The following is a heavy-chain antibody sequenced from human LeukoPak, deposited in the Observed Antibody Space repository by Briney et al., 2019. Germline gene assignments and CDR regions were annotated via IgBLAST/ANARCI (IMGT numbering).Heavy chain of an antibody. J-gene: IGHJ5*02. V-gene: IGHV3-23*01. CDR1: GFTFSSYA. D-gene: IGHD6-13*01. Sequence: GGSLRLSCAASGFTFSSYAMSWVRQAPGKGLEWVSAIGGSGGSTYYADSVKGRFTISRDNSKNTLYLQMNSLRAEDTAVYYCASSYSSSWYAWFDPWGQGTLVTVSS. CDR3: ASSYSSSWYAWFDP. CDR2: IGGSGGST.